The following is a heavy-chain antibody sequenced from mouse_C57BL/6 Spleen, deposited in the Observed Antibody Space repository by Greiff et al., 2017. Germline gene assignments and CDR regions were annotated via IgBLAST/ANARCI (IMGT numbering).Heavy chain of an antibody. CDR3: ARPDYYGSSYDYFDY. Sequence: VQVVESGGGLVKPGGSLKLSCAASGFTFSDYGMHWVRQAPEKGLEWVAYISSGSSTIYYADTVKGRFTISRDNAKNTLFLQMTSLRSEDTAMYYCARPDYYGSSYDYFDYWGQGTTLTVSS. V-gene: IGHV5-17*01. CDR2: ISSGSSTI. CDR1: GFTFSDYG. D-gene: IGHD1-1*01. J-gene: IGHJ2*01.